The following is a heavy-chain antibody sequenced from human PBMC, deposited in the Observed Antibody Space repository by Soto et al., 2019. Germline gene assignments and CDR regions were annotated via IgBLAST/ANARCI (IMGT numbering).Heavy chain of an antibody. J-gene: IGHJ4*02. V-gene: IGHV3-15*01. CDR2: IKSKTDGGTT. D-gene: IGHD6-19*01. CDR3: TTGVSSGSGWTGGY. Sequence: GGSLRLTCAASGFTFSNAWMSWVRQAPGKGLEWVGRIKSKTDGGTTDYAAPVKGRFTISRDDSKNTLYLQMNSLKTEDTAVYYCTTGVSSGSGWTGGYWGQGTLVTVSS. CDR1: GFTFSNAW.